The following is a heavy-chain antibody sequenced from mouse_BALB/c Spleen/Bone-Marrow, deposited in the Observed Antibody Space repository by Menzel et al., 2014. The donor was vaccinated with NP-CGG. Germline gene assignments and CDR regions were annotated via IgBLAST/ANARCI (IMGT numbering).Heavy chain of an antibody. CDR1: GFTFSSFG. D-gene: IGHD2-4*01. CDR2: ISSGSSTI. J-gene: IGHJ4*01. CDR3: TRKGALITHYYAMDY. Sequence: EVMLVESGGGLVRPGGSRKLSCAASGFTFSSFGMHWVRRAPEKGLEWVAYISSGSSTIYYADTVKGRFTISRDNPKNTLFLQMTSLRSEDTAMYYCTRKGALITHYYAMDYWGQGTSVTVSS. V-gene: IGHV5-17*02.